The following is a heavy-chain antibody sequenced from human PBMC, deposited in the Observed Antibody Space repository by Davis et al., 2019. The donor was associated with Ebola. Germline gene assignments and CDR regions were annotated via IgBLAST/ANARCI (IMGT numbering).Heavy chain of an antibody. CDR2: IYHSGST. V-gene: IGHV4-38-2*02. CDR1: GYSINRGFT. CDR3: ARDPPYGDYHFDY. Sequence: MPSETLSLTCTVSGYSINRGFTWGWIRQPPGKGLEWIGSIYHSGSTNYSPSLKSRVTISADTSKNQFSLRLKSVTAADTAMYYCARDPPYGDYHFDYWGQGTLVTVSS. J-gene: IGHJ4*02. D-gene: IGHD4-17*01.